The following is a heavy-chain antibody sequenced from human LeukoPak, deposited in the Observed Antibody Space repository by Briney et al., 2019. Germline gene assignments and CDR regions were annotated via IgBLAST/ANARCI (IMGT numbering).Heavy chain of an antibody. CDR1: GYTFTGYY. CDR2: INPNSGGT. D-gene: IGHD6-19*01. J-gene: IGHJ5*02. Sequence: GASAKVSCKASGYTFTGYYMHWVRQAPGQGLEWMGWINPNSGGTNYAQKFQGRVTMTRDTSISTAYMELSRLRSDDTAVYYCARDGPYSSGGWFDPWGQGTLVTVSS. V-gene: IGHV1-2*02. CDR3: ARDGPYSSGGWFDP.